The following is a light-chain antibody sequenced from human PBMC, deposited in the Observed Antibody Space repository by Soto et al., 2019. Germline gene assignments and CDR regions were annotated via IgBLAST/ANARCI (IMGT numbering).Light chain of an antibody. J-gene: IGKJ1*01. Sequence: EIVLTQSPDTLSLSPGERATLSCRASQSVSSSYLAWYQQTPGQAPRLLIYGTSNRATGIPDRFSGSESGTDFTLNISRLEPEDFAVYYCQQYGNSRWTFGQGTKVEIK. CDR2: GTS. CDR3: QQYGNSRWT. V-gene: IGKV3-20*01. CDR1: QSVSSSY.